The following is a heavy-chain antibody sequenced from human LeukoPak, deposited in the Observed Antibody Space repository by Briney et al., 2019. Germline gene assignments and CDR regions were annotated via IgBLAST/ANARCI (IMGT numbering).Heavy chain of an antibody. CDR2: INYSGST. J-gene: IGHJ4*02. V-gene: IGHV4-39*07. Sequence: SETLSLTCSVSGGSICSSSYYWGWIRQPPGKGLEWIGSINYSGSTYYNPSLKSRVTISVDTSKSQFSLKLSSVTAADTAVYYCAARRDGLLFSDYWGQGTLVTVSS. CDR3: AARRDGLLFSDY. D-gene: IGHD5-24*01. CDR1: GGSICSSSYY.